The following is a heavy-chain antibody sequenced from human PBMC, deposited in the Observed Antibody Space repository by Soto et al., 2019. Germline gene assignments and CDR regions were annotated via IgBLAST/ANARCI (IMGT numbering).Heavy chain of an antibody. CDR1: EYIFTNFW. V-gene: IGHV5-51*01. D-gene: IGHD1-1*01. J-gene: IGHJ3*02. CDR2: IHPSDSET. CDR3: ARRVETTSMWAYDI. Sequence: PGESLKISCKTSEYIFTNFWIGWVRQMPGKGLEWMGIIHPSDSETRYSPSFQGQVTISGDKSIFTAYLQWSSLKASDTAIYYCARRVETTSMWAYDIWGQETMVTVSS.